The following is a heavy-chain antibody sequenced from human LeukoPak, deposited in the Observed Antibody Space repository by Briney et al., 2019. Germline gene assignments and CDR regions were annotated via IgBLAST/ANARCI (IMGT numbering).Heavy chain of an antibody. V-gene: IGHV3-11*06. CDR3: AVYYYDSSGYYYFDY. J-gene: IGHJ4*02. CDR2: ISSSSSYT. D-gene: IGHD3-22*01. Sequence: GGSLRLSCAASGFTFSDYYMSWIRQASGKGLEWVSYISSSSSYTNYADSVKGRFTISRDNAKNSLYLQMNSLRAEDTAVYYCAVYYYDSSGYYYFDYWGQGTLVTVSS. CDR1: GFTFSDYY.